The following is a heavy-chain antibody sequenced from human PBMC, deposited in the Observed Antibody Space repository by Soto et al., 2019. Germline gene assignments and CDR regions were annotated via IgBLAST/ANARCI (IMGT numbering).Heavy chain of an antibody. V-gene: IGHV4-34*01. CDR1: GGSFSGFY. D-gene: IGHD7-27*01. CDR3: ARGWGRIFDY. Sequence: PSETLSLTCAVYGGSFSGFYWSWIRQPPGKGLEWIGEINHSGSTNYNPSLKSRVTISADTSKNQFSLKLSSVTAADTAVYYCARGWGRIFDYWGQGTLVTVPQ. J-gene: IGHJ4*02. CDR2: INHSGST.